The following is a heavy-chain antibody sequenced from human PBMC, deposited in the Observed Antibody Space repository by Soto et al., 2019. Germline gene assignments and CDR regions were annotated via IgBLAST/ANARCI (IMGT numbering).Heavy chain of an antibody. CDR3: ARGDEYNWNYNTFDY. Sequence: QVQLVQSGAEVKKPGASVKVSCKASGYTFTSYDINWVRQATGQGLEWMGWMNPNSGNTGYAQKFQGKVTMTRNTSISTAYMELNSLRSEATAVSYCARGDEYNWNYNTFDYWGKGTLVTVAS. V-gene: IGHV1-8*01. D-gene: IGHD1-7*01. J-gene: IGHJ4*02. CDR2: MNPNSGNT. CDR1: GYTFTSYD.